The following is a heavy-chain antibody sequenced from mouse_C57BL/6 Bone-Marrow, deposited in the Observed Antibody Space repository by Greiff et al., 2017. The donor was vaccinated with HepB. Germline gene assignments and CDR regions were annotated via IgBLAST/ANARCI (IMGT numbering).Heavy chain of an antibody. D-gene: IGHD1-1*01. J-gene: IGHJ3*01. Sequence: QVQLQQPGAELVKPGASVKLSCKASGYTFTSYWMHWVKQRPGQGLEWIGMIHPNSGSTNYNEKFKSKATLTVDKSSSTAYMQLSSLTSADSAVYDCARGGYYGSTFAYWGQGTLVTVSA. CDR3: ARGGYYGSTFAY. CDR1: GYTFTSYW. CDR2: IHPNSGST. V-gene: IGHV1-64*01.